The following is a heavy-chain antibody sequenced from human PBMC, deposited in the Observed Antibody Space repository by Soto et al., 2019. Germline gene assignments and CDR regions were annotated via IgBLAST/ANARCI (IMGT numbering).Heavy chain of an antibody. Sequence: PGGSLRLSCAASGFTFSSYGMHWVRQAPGKGLEWVAVIWYDGSNKYYADSVKGRFTISRDNSKNTLYLQMNSLRAEDTAVYYCAIHGYSYGYVWFDPWGQGTLVTGSS. CDR3: AIHGYSYGYVWFDP. CDR1: GFTFSSYG. J-gene: IGHJ5*02. CDR2: IWYDGSNK. V-gene: IGHV3-33*01. D-gene: IGHD5-18*01.